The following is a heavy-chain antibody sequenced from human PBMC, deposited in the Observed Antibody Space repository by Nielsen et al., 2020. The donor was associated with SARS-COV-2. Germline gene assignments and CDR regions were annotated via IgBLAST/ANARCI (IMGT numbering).Heavy chain of an antibody. V-gene: IGHV1-2*06. J-gene: IGHJ4*02. D-gene: IGHD2-2*03. CDR3: ARDWMRGDY. Sequence: ASVKVSCKASGYIFSGYYMNWVRQAPGQGLEWMGRINPNGGDVIYAQRFKGRVTMTGDTSISTAYLELARLTSDDTAMYYCARDWMRGDYWGQGTLVTVSS. CDR1: GYIFSGYY. CDR2: INPNGGDV.